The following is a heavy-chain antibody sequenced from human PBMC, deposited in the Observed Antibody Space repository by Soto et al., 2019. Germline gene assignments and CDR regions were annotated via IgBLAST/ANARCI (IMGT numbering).Heavy chain of an antibody. Sequence: QVQLVESGGGLVKPGGSLRLSCAVSGFNFSDYYMTWIRQAPGKGLEWISYISTNSRYIKYADSIKGRFTISRDNAKSSLYLPMNSLRAEDPAIYYCARGLGGSYFIACWGQGTLVTVSS. CDR2: ISTNSRYI. J-gene: IGHJ4*02. CDR1: GFNFSDYY. D-gene: IGHD3-10*01. CDR3: ARGLGGSYFIAC. V-gene: IGHV3-11*06.